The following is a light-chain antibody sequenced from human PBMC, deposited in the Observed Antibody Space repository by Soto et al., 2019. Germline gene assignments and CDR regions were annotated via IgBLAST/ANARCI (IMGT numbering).Light chain of an antibody. J-gene: IGLJ1*01. CDR3: CSYTTTSAL. CDR2: DVG. CDR1: SSEVCGFNY. V-gene: IGLV2-14*03. Sequence: QSALTRPAYGYGSPGQSIAISCTGSSSEVCGFNYVSWYQQHPGKAPKLMIYDVGHRPPGVSDRFSGSKSGNTASLTISGLQAEDEADYYCCSYTTTSALFGTGTKVTVL.